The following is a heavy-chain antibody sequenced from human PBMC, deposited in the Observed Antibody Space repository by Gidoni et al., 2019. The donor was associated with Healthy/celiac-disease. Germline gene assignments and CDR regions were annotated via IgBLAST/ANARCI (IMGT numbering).Heavy chain of an antibody. CDR1: GGSISSSSYY. J-gene: IGHJ6*03. CDR2: IYYSGST. Sequence: QLQLQESGPGLVKPSETLSLTCTVSGGSISSSSYYWGWIRQPPGKGLEWIGSIYYSGSTYYHPALKSRVTISVDTSKNQVSLKLSSVTAADTAVYYCARHALGYCSSTSCYKGYYYYYMDVWGKGTTVTVSS. CDR3: ARHALGYCSSTSCYKGYYYYYMDV. D-gene: IGHD2-2*02. V-gene: IGHV4-39*01.